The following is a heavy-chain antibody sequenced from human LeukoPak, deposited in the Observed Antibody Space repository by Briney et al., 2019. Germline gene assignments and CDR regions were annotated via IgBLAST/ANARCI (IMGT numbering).Heavy chain of an antibody. D-gene: IGHD1-26*01. V-gene: IGHV3-48*03. CDR3: ARSGNYFDD. J-gene: IGHJ4*02. Sequence: GESLRLSCAASGFTFSSYEMNWVRQAPGKGLEWVSYISTSGSIIYYADSVKGRFTISRDNAKNSLYLQMNSLRAEDTAVYYCARSGNYFDDWGQGTRVPVSS. CDR1: GFTFSSYE. CDR2: ISTSGSII.